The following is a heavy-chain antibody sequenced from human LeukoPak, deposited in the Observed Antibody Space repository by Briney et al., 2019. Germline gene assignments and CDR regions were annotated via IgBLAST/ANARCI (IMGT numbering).Heavy chain of an antibody. V-gene: IGHV3-30*03. CDR3: ARDMDSSGYFLTLNY. D-gene: IGHD3-22*01. Sequence: GRSLRLSCAASGFTLNSYAMHWVRQAPGKGLEWVAVSPYEGGNDKCADSVRGRFSISRDNSKNTLHLQMNSLRAEDTAIYYCARDMDSSGYFLTLNYWGQGTLVTVSS. CDR2: SPYEGGND. CDR1: GFTLNSYA. J-gene: IGHJ4*02.